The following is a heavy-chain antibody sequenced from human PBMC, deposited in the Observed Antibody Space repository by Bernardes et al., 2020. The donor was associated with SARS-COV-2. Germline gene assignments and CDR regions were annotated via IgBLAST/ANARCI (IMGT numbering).Heavy chain of an antibody. CDR1: GGSISSYF. CDR3: VRGPSDGHGRFEY. CDR2: ISTSGSS. Sequence: SETLSLTCSVSGGSISSYFWSWIRQPAGKGLEWIGRISTSGSSNFNVSLWSRVTMSVDNARNTLYLQMNSLRAEDTAVYYCVRGPSDGHGRFEYWGQGTLGTVSS. V-gene: IGHV4-4*07. J-gene: IGHJ4*02.